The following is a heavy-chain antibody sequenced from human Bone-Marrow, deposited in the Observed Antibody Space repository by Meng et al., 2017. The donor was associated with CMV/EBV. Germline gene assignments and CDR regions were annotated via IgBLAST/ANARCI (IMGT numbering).Heavy chain of an antibody. Sequence: ASVKVSCKASGYTFTGYYMHWVRQAPGQGLEWMGWINPNSGGTNYAQKFQGRVTMTRDTSISTAYMELSRLRSDDTAVYYCARGKVDCSSTSCYGWFDPWGQGTLVTVSS. CDR3: ARGKVDCSSTSCYGWFDP. CDR1: GYTFTGYY. CDR2: INPNSGGT. V-gene: IGHV1-2*02. D-gene: IGHD2-2*01. J-gene: IGHJ5*02.